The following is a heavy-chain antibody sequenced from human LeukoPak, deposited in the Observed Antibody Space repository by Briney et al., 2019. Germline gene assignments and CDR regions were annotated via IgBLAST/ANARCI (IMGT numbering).Heavy chain of an antibody. CDR1: RYTLSDLS. Sequence: ASVKVSCKHSRYTLSDLSMHWVRQAPGKALEWMGGVDPDDGERIYAQKFQGRVTMTEDTSTNTAYMELSRLRSDDAAVYYCAAVSGDYTLLDSWGQGTLVTVST. CDR3: AAVSGDYTLLDS. D-gene: IGHD7-27*01. CDR2: VDPDDGER. V-gene: IGHV1-24*01. J-gene: IGHJ5*01.